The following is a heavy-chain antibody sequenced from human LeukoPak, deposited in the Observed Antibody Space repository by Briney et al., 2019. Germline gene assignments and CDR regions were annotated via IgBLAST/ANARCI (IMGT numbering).Heavy chain of an antibody. CDR3: AKDHGYNYGYNSY. J-gene: IGHJ4*02. CDR2: ISGSGDST. D-gene: IGHD5-18*01. V-gene: IGHV3-23*01. Sequence: GGSLRLSCAASGFTFSSYAMSWVRQAPGKVLEWVSAISGSGDSTDFADSVKGRFTISRDNSKNTLYLQMNSLRAEDTAVYYCAKDHGYNYGYNSYWGQGTLVTVSS. CDR1: GFTFSSYA.